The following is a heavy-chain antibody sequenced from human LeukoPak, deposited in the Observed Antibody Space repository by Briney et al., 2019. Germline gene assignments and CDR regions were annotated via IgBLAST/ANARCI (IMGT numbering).Heavy chain of an antibody. J-gene: IGHJ4*02. V-gene: IGHV3-21*01. CDR1: GFTFSSYS. Sequence: GGPLRLSCAASGFTFSSYSMNWVRQAPGKGLEWVSSISSSSSYIYYADSVKGRFTISRDNAKNSLYLQMNSLRAEDTAVYYCTVVVAAKGSEYWGQGTLVTVSS. CDR3: TVVVAAKGSEY. CDR2: ISSSSSYI. D-gene: IGHD2-15*01.